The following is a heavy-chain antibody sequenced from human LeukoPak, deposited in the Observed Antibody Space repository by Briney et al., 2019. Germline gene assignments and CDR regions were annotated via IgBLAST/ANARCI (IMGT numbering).Heavy chain of an antibody. CDR3: ARGPVTTSGNCFDP. CDR1: GGSISSYY. Sequence: SETLSLTCPVSGGSISSYYWSWIRPPPGKGLEGIGYIYYSGSTNYNPSLKSRVTISVDTSKNQFSLKLSSVTAADTAEYYCARGPVTTSGNCFDPWGQGTLVTVSS. D-gene: IGHD4-17*01. J-gene: IGHJ5*02. V-gene: IGHV4-59*08. CDR2: IYYSGST.